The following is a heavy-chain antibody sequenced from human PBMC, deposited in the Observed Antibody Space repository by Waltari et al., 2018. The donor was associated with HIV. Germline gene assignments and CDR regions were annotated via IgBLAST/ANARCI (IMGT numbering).Heavy chain of an antibody. CDR1: GYNFNSYG. J-gene: IGHJ4*02. CDR2: GTTNKGNT. Sequence: QVKLVQSGAEVKEPGASVKVSCQASGYNFNSYGVSWLRQAPGHGLGWLGWGTTNKGNTKFAPKYQGRVTLTLDTGANAAYMEGTGLASDDTAVYYCARDARQYLSASGSAFDIWGQGTQVIVSS. V-gene: IGHV1-18*04. D-gene: IGHD3-10*01. CDR3: ARDARQYLSASGSAFDI.